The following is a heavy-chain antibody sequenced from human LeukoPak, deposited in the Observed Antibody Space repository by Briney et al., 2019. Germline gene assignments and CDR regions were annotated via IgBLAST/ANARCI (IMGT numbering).Heavy chain of an antibody. CDR2: IYYSGST. CDR1: GGSFSGYY. D-gene: IGHD3-10*01. CDR3: ARQVWDYYGSGTYYPFDY. Sequence: SETLSLTCAVYGGSFSGYYWGWIRQPPGKGLEWIGNIYYSGSTYYIPSLKSRVTISVDTSKNQFSLKLSSVTAADTAVYYCARQVWDYYGSGTYYPFDYWGQGVLVTVSS. J-gene: IGHJ4*02. V-gene: IGHV4-34*01.